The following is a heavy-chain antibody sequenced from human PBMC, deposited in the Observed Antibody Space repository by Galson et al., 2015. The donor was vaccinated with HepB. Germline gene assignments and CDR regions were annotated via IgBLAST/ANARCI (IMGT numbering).Heavy chain of an antibody. CDR2: ISYDGSNK. CDR1: GFTFSSYA. Sequence: SLRLSCAASGFTFSSYAMHWVRQAPGKGLEWVAVISYDGSNKYYADSVKGRSTISRDNSKNSLYLQMNSLRAEDTAVYYCARVGHLGYSSSWYFDYWGQGTLVTVSS. V-gene: IGHV3-30*04. CDR3: ARVGHLGYSSSWYFDY. J-gene: IGHJ4*02. D-gene: IGHD6-13*01.